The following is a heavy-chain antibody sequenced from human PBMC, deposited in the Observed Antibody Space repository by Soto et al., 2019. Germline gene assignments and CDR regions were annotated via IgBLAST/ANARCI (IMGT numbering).Heavy chain of an antibody. D-gene: IGHD3-22*01. CDR1: GASVSTGY. CDR3: ARSYYDATGGPLYYYGMDV. CDR2: MYFGGSF. Sequence: LSLTCTVSGASVSTGYWSWIRQPPGKALEWLGFMYFGGSFNYNPSLTSRVTISVDASKNQFSLKVTSVTAADTAVYYCARSYYDATGGPLYYYGMDVWGQGTTVTVSS. V-gene: IGHV4-59*02. J-gene: IGHJ6*02.